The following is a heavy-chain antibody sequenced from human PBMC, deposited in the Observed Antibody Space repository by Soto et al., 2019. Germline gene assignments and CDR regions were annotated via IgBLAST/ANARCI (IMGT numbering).Heavy chain of an antibody. D-gene: IGHD3-3*01. J-gene: IGHJ4*02. Sequence: EVQLVESGGASVKPGGSLTLSCAVSGFPIDKAWMGWVRQRPGKGLEWVGRLKSVSDGGRAEYTAPVKDRFTISRDDSKNMLYLQMNSLKAEDTGVYFCTTMRWNFWSTDWGRGTLVTVSS. CDR1: GFPIDKAW. V-gene: IGHV3-15*02. CDR3: TTMRWNFWSTD. CDR2: LKSVSDGGRA.